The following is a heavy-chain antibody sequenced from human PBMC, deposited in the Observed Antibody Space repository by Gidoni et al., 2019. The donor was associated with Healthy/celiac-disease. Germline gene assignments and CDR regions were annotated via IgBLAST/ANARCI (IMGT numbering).Heavy chain of an antibody. V-gene: IGHV4-39*01. CDR1: GGSIRSSSYY. CDR3: ARRGAARIVSSAFDY. D-gene: IGHD6-6*01. CDR2: IDYSGST. Sequence: QLQLQESGPGLVKPSETLSLTCTVSGGSIRSSSYYWGWIRQPPGKGLEWIGSIDYSGSTYYNPSLKSRVTISVDTAKNQFSLKLSSVTAADTAVYYWARRGAARIVSSAFDYWGQGTLVTVSS. J-gene: IGHJ4*02.